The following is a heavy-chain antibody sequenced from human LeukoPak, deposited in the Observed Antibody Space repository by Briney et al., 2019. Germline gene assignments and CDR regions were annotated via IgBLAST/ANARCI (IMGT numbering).Heavy chain of an antibody. Sequence: GGSLRLSCAASGFTFSSYSMNWVRQAPGKGLEWVANIKQDGSEKYYVDSVKGRFTISRDNAKNSLYLQMDSLTAEDTAVYYCTRKGSQWDFLVDYWGQGTRVAVSP. CDR1: GFTFSSYS. V-gene: IGHV3-7*01. J-gene: IGHJ4*02. CDR3: TRKGSQWDFLVDY. D-gene: IGHD2/OR15-2a*01. CDR2: IKQDGSEK.